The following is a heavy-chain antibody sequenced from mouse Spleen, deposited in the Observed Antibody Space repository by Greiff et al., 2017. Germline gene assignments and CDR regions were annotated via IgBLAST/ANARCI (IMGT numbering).Heavy chain of an antibody. CDR2: IDPENGDT. CDR1: GFNIKDDY. CDR3: TTTRGGSPFAY. Sequence: EVQLQESGAELVRPGASVKLSCTASGFNIKDDYMHWVKQRPEQGLEWIGWIDPENGDTEYASKFQGKATITADTSSNTAYLQLSSLTSEDTAVYYCTTTRGGSPFAYWGQGTLVTVSA. J-gene: IGHJ3*01. V-gene: IGHV14-4*01.